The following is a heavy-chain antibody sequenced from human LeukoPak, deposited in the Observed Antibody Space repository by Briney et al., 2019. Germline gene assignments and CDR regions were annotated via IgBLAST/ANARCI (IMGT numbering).Heavy chain of an antibody. D-gene: IGHD3-10*01. V-gene: IGHV1-2*02. Sequence: ASVRVSCKASGYTFTCYYMHWVGQAPGQGLEWMGWINPNSGGTNYAQKLQGRVTMTRDTSISTAYMELSRLSSDDTALYYGARGFYYGMDVWGQGTTVTVCS. CDR3: ARGFYYGMDV. J-gene: IGHJ6*02. CDR1: GYTFTCYY. CDR2: INPNSGGT.